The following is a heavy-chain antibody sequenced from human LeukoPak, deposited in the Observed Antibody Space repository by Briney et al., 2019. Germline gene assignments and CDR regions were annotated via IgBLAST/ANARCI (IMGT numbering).Heavy chain of an antibody. CDR1: GFTFISYA. D-gene: IGHD5-12*01. V-gene: IGHV3-23*01. CDR3: AKIKWPHFDY. CDR2: ISGSSGNT. J-gene: IGHJ4*02. Sequence: PGGSLRLSCAASGFTFISYAMTWVRQAPGKGLEWVSGISGSSGNTYYADSVKGRFTISRDNSMNTLYLQMNGLRADDTAVYYCAKIKWPHFDYWGQGTLVTVSS.